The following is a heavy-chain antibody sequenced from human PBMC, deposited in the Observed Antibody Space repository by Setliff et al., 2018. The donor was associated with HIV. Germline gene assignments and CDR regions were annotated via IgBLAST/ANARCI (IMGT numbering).Heavy chain of an antibody. Sequence: ASVKVSCKASGYTFTSYGISWVRQAPGQGLEWMGWMNPNSGNTGYAQKFQGRVTMTRNTSISTAYMELTSLRFDDTAVYYCARWSCGRTTCYDSPYNWFDPWGQGTLVTVSS. V-gene: IGHV1-8*02. J-gene: IGHJ5*02. CDR2: MNPNSGNT. CDR1: GYTFTSYG. D-gene: IGHD2-2*01. CDR3: ARWSCGRTTCYDSPYNWFDP.